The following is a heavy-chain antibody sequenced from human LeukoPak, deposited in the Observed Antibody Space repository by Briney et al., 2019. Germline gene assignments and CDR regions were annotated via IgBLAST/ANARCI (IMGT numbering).Heavy chain of an antibody. J-gene: IGHJ4*02. CDR3: ARSDAGVLDY. Sequence: SGGSLRLSCAASGFTFSSYSMNWVRQAPGKGLEWVSSISSSSSYIYYADSVKGRFTISRDNAKNSLYLQMNSLRAEDTAVYYCARSDAGVLDYWGQGTLVTVSS. CDR2: ISSSSSYI. V-gene: IGHV3-21*01. D-gene: IGHD2-8*02. CDR1: GFTFSSYS.